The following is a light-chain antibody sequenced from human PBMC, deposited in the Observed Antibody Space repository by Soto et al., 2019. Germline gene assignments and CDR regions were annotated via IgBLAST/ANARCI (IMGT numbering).Light chain of an antibody. CDR1: ISNIGAGYD. CDR2: GNS. Sequence: QFVLTQPPAVSGAPGQRVTIACTVSISNIGAGYDLHWYQQLPGTAPKLLIYGNSNRPSGVPDRFSGSKSGTSASLAITGLQAEDEADYYCQSYDSSMSGYVFGTGTKVTV. J-gene: IGLJ1*01. V-gene: IGLV1-40*01. CDR3: QSYDSSMSGYV.